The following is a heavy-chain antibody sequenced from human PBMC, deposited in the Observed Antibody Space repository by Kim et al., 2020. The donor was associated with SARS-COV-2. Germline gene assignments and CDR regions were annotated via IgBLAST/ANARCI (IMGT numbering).Heavy chain of an antibody. V-gene: IGHV3-53*01. CDR1: EVSVTNIY. Sequence: GGSLRLSCAGSEVSVTNIYMNWIRQAPGKRLEWVSVIYSDGTAYYTDSVKGRFTISRDSSKNTVYLQRNSLRAEDAAVYYCARDWSFDVWGRGTLVFVSS. D-gene: IGHD3-3*01. CDR2: IYSDGTA. CDR3: ARDWSFDV. J-gene: IGHJ2*01.